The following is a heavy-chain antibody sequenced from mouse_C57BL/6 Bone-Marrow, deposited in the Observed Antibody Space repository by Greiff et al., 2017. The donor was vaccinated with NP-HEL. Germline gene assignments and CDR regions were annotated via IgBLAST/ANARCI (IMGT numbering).Heavy chain of an antibody. CDR1: GFTFSSYG. V-gene: IGHV5-6*01. Sequence: EVQRVESGGDLVKPGGSLKLSCAASGFTFSSYGMSWVRQTPDKRLEWVATISSGGSYTYYPDSVKGRFTISRDNAKNTLYLQMSSLKAEDTAMYYCARHERGYFDYWGQGTTLTVSS. CDR3: ARHERGYFDY. J-gene: IGHJ2*01. CDR2: ISSGGSYT.